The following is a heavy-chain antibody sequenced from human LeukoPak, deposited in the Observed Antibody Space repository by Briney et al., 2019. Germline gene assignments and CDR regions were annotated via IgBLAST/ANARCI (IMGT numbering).Heavy chain of an antibody. CDR3: TRGWLQYDY. V-gene: IGHV3-48*04. Sequence: GGSLRLSCTASGFTFNSYNMNWVRQAPGKGLEWVSYISSSSSTIYYADSVKGRFTISRDNAKNSLYLQMNSLRAEDTAVYYCTRGWLQYDYWGQGTLVTVSS. J-gene: IGHJ4*02. CDR2: ISSSSSTI. CDR1: GFTFNSYN. D-gene: IGHD5-24*01.